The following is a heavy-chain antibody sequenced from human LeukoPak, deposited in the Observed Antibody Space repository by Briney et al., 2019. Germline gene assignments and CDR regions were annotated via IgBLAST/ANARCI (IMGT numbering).Heavy chain of an antibody. CDR3: ASLARIAAAASRDGVVGNY. D-gene: IGHD6-13*01. CDR2: INPSGGST. V-gene: IGHV1-46*01. Sequence: GASVKVSCKASGYTFTSYYMHWVRQAPGQGLEWMGIINPSGGSTSYAQKFQGRVTITTDESTSTAYMELSSLRSEDTAVYYCASLARIAAAASRDGVVGNYWGQGTLVTVSS. J-gene: IGHJ4*02. CDR1: GYTFTSYY.